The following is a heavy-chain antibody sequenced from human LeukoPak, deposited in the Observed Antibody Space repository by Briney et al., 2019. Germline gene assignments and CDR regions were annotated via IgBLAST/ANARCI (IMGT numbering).Heavy chain of an antibody. CDR1: GFTFSNYA. CDR3: ASAYGSGSYYKGYFDY. CDR2: ISSDGIST. D-gene: IGHD3-10*01. J-gene: IGHJ4*02. V-gene: IGHV3-64D*09. Sequence: GGSLRLSCSASGFTFSNYAMHWVRQAPGKGLEYVSAISSDGISTNYADSVKGRFTISRDNSKNTLDLQMSSLRAEDTAVYYCASAYGSGSYYKGYFDYWGQGTLVTVSS.